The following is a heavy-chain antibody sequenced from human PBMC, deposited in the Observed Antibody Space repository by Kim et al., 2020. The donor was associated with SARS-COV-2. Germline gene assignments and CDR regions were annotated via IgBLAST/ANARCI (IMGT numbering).Heavy chain of an antibody. D-gene: IGHD2-21*01. Sequence: VKGRFTISRDNSKNTLYLQMNSLRAEDTAVYYCAKDFVSQTVYYYYGMDVWGQGTTVTVSS. J-gene: IGHJ6*02. V-gene: IGHV3-30*02. CDR3: AKDFVSQTVYYYYGMDV.